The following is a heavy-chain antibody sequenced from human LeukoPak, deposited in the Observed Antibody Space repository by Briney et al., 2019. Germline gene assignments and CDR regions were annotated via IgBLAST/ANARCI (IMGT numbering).Heavy chain of an antibody. J-gene: IGHJ5*02. D-gene: IGHD1-14*01. CDR1: GYPFTTWE. CDR2: VHPNGGNT. V-gene: IGHV1-8*01. Sequence: EASVKVSCKTSGYPFTTWEINWARQAAGQGLEWMGWVHPNGGNTAYAQKFQGRVTMTRDTSISTAYMELSGLTSDDTAVYFCARGPRNDPWGQGTLVTVSS. CDR3: ARGPRNDP.